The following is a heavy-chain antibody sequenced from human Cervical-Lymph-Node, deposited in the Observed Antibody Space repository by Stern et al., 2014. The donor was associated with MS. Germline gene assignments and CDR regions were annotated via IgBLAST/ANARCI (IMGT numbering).Heavy chain of an antibody. V-gene: IGHV1-69*06. CDR3: ARGSGDNWFGP. D-gene: IGHD3-10*01. CDR2: VITCVGTP. J-gene: IGHJ5*02. CDR1: GG. Sequence: VQLVESGAEVKKPGSSVKLSCKSSGGISWVRQAPGQGLEWMGGVITCVGTPNYAQKFQGRVTIIADTSANTTYLHLSRLTSADTAVYYCARGSGDNWFGPWGQGTLVTVSS.